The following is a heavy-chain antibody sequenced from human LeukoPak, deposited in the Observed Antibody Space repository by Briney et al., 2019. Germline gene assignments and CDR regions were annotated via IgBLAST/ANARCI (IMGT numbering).Heavy chain of an antibody. J-gene: IGHJ4*02. V-gene: IGHV3-23*01. Sequence: PGGSLRLSCAASGFTFSSYAMSWVRQAPGKGLEWVSAISGSGGSSYYADSVKGRFTISRDNSKNTLYLQMNSLRAEDTAVYYCAKAQRGGTAMVNINYWGQGTLVTVSS. D-gene: IGHD5-18*01. CDR2: ISGSGGSS. CDR1: GFTFSSYA. CDR3: AKAQRGGTAMVNINY.